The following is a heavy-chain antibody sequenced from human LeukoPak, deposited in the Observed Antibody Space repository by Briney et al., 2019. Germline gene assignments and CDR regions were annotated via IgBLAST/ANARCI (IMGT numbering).Heavy chain of an antibody. CDR2: IKQDGSEK. CDR1: GFTFSSYW. V-gene: IGHV3-7*01. Sequence: PGGSLRLSCAASGFTFSSYWMSWVRHAPGKGLEWVANIKQDGSEKYYVDSVKGRFTISRDNAKNSLYLQMNSLRAEDTAVYYCARLGSGWADAFDIWGQGTMVTVSS. J-gene: IGHJ3*02. CDR3: ARLGSGWADAFDI. D-gene: IGHD6-19*01.